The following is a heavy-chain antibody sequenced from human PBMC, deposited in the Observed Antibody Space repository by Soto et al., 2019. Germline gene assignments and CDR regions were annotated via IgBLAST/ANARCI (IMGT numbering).Heavy chain of an antibody. CDR2: ISYDGSNK. D-gene: IGHD3-3*01. Sequence: LRLSCAASGFTFSSYGMHWVRQAPGKGLEWVAVISYDGSNKYYADSVKGRFTISRDNSKNTLYLQMNSLRAEDTAVYYCAKGTGITIFGVASYWGQGTLVTVSS. CDR3: AKGTGITIFGVASY. CDR1: GFTFSSYG. J-gene: IGHJ4*02. V-gene: IGHV3-30*18.